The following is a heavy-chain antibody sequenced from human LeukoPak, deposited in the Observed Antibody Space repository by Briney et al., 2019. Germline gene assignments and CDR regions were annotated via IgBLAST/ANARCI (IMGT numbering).Heavy chain of an antibody. CDR2: ISGSGGST. V-gene: IGHV3-23*01. J-gene: IGHJ4*02. D-gene: IGHD6-13*01. CDR3: AKDSSSWYYDY. Sequence: GESLRLSCAASGFTFSSYAMSWVRQTPGKGLEWVSAISGSGGSTYYADSVKGRFTISRDNSKNTLYLQMNSLRAEDTAVYYCAKDSSSWYYDYWGQGTLVTVSS. CDR1: GFTFSSYA.